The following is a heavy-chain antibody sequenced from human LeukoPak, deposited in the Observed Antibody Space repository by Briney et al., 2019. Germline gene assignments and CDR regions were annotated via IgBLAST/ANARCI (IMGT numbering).Heavy chain of an antibody. J-gene: IGHJ4*02. V-gene: IGHV4-61*02. CDR3: ARDLRSYYYDSSGYSYYSDY. CDR1: GGSISSGSYY. CDR2: IYTSGST. D-gene: IGHD3-22*01. Sequence: SQTLSLTCTVSGGSISSGSYYWSWIRQPAGKGLEWIGRIYTSGSTNYNPSLKSRVTMSVDTSKNQFSLKLSSVTAADTAVYYCARDLRSYYYDSSGYSYYSDYWGQGTLVTVSS.